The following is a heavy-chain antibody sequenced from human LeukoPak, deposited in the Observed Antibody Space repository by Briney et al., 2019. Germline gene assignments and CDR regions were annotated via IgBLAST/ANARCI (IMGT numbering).Heavy chain of an antibody. CDR3: ARHRRYYGSGSYYSDFDS. CDR2: SFYSGCT. V-gene: IGHV4-39*02. J-gene: IGHJ4*02. Sequence: SETLSLTCSFYGGPIRNKYSSWGWMPQPKGKGLEWIGSSFYSGCTYYNPSLKSPVTISADMSKNYFSLRLYSVTAADTATYYCARHRRYYGSGSYYSDFDSWGQGILVTVSS. CDR1: GGPIRNKYSS. D-gene: IGHD3-10*01.